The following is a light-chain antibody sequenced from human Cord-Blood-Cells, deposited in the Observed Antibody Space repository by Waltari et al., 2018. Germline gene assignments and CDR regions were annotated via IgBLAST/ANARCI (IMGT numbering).Light chain of an antibody. CDR1: QGISSA. Sequence: AIQLTQPPSSLSASVGDRVTITCRASQGISSALAWYQQKPGKAPKLLIYDASSLESGVPSRFSGSGSGTDFTLTISSLQPEDFATYYCQQFNNYPQVTFGGGTKVEIK. CDR2: DAS. V-gene: IGKV1D-13*01. J-gene: IGKJ4*01. CDR3: QQFNNYPQVT.